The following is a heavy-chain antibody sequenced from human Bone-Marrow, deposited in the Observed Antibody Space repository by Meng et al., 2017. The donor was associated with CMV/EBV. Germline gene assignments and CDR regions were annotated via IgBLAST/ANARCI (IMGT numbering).Heavy chain of an antibody. Sequence: GGSLRLSCVASAFTSSSYEMNWVRQAPGKGLEWVSYISSSGSTIYYADSVKGRFTISRDNAKNSLYLQMNSLRAEDTAVYYCATPFVVVPAAILGYYGMDVWGQGTTVTVSS. CDR2: ISSSGSTI. CDR3: ATPFVVVPAAILGYYGMDV. CDR1: AFTSSSYE. V-gene: IGHV3-48*03. D-gene: IGHD2-2*02. J-gene: IGHJ6*02.